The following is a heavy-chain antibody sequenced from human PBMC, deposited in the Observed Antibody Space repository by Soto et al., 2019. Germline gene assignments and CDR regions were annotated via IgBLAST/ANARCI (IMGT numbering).Heavy chain of an antibody. CDR3: ARDRVAGIWGAAFDI. Sequence: QVQLVQSGAEVKKPGASVKVSCKTSGYTFTNHGINWVPHAPGQGLEWMGWINPYNANVNYAQKLQGRVTMTTDTSTRTAYLDLRSLTSDDTAVYSWARDRVAGIWGAAFDIWGQGTMVTVSS. D-gene: IGHD3-16*01. CDR1: GYTFTNHG. J-gene: IGHJ3*02. CDR2: INPYNANV. V-gene: IGHV1-18*04.